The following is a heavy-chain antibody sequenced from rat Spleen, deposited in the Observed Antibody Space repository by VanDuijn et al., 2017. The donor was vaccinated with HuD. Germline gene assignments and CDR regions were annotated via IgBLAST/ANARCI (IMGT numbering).Heavy chain of an antibody. CDR3: ARLWDVMDA. CDR1: GFTFSDYY. Sequence: EVQLVESDGGLVQPGRSLKLSCAASGFTFSDYYMAWVRQAPTKGLEWVATISYDGSRPYFRDSVRGRFTISRDNAKSTLYLQMESLRSEDTATYYCARLWDVMDAWGQGASVTVSS. J-gene: IGHJ4*01. D-gene: IGHD5-1*01. CDR2: ISYDGSRP. V-gene: IGHV5-29*01.